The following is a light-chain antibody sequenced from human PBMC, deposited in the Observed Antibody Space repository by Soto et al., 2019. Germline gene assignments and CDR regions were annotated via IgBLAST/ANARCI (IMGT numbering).Light chain of an antibody. CDR2: DVS. Sequence: QSALTQPRSVSGSPGQSGTISCTGTSSDVGAYNSVSWYQQYPGKAPKVMIYDVSERPSGVPDRFSGSKSDSTAALTISGLQAEDEADYYCCSFAGSDTLIFGGGTKLTVL. CDR3: CSFAGSDTLI. V-gene: IGLV2-11*01. J-gene: IGLJ2*01. CDR1: SSDVGAYNS.